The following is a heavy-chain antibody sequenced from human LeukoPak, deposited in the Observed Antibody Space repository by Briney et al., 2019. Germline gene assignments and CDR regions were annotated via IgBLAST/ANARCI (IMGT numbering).Heavy chain of an antibody. J-gene: IGHJ3*02. D-gene: IGHD6-19*01. CDR2: IYYSGST. CDR3: ARPRSSGWYGAFDI. CDR1: GGSISSYY. V-gene: IGHV4-59*08. Sequence: SETLSLTCTVSGGSISSYYWSWIRQPPGKGLEWIGYIYYSGSTNYNPSLKSRVTLSLDTSKNQISLKLSSVTAADTAVYYCARPRSSGWYGAFDIWGQGTMVTVPS.